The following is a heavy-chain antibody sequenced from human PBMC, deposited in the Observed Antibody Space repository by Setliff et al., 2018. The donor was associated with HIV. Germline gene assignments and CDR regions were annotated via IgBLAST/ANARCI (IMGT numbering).Heavy chain of an antibody. Sequence: SETLSLTCTVSGGSISSGSYYWSWIRQPAGKGLEWIGRIYTSGSTNYNPSLESRVTISVDTSKNQFSLKLSSVTAADTAVYYCARGSSWPYYFDYWGRGTLVTVSS. J-gene: IGHJ4*02. CDR1: GGSISSGSYY. V-gene: IGHV4-61*02. CDR3: ARGSSWPYYFDY. CDR2: IYTSGST. D-gene: IGHD6-13*01.